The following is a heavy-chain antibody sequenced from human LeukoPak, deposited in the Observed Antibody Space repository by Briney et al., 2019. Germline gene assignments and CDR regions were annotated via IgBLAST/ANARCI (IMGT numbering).Heavy chain of an antibody. J-gene: IGHJ4*02. CDR3: AKPPEVGATVGYFDY. V-gene: IGHV3-30*18. Sequence: GGSLRLYCAASGFTFSSYGMHWVRQASGQGLEWVALISFDGSNQYYADSVKGRFTISRDNSKNTLYLQMNSLRAEDTAVYYCAKPPEVGATVGYFDYWGQGTLVTVSS. CDR2: ISFDGSNQ. D-gene: IGHD1-26*01. CDR1: GFTFSSYG.